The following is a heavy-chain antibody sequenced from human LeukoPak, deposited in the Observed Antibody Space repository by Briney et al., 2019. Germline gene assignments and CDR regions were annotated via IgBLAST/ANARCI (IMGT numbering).Heavy chain of an antibody. CDR3: ARLKLIDVLRFLEWSDNWFDP. CDR2: IKQDGSEK. CDR1: GFTFSSYW. V-gene: IGHV3-7*01. D-gene: IGHD3-3*01. Sequence: GGSLRLSCAASGFTFSSYWMSWVRQAPGKGLEWVANIKQDGSEKYYVDSVKGRFTISRDNAKNSLYLQMNSLRAEDTAVYYCARLKLIDVLRFLEWSDNWFDPWGKGTLVTVSS. J-gene: IGHJ5*02.